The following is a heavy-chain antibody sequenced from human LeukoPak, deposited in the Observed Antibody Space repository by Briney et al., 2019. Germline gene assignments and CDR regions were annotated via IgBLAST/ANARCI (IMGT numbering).Heavy chain of an antibody. J-gene: IGHJ6*02. D-gene: IGHD2-15*01. V-gene: IGHV1-69*04. CDR3: ATSASAPAYYYGLDV. CDR2: IIPILGIA. CDR1: GGTFSSYA. Sequence: ASVKVSCKASGGTFSSYAISWVRQAPGQGLEWMGRIIPILGIANYAQKFQGRVTITADKSTSTAYMELSSLRSEDTAVYYCATSASAPAYYYGLDVWGRGTTVTVSS.